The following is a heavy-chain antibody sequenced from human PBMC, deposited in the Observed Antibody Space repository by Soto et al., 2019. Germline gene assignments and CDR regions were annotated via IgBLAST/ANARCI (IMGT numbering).Heavy chain of an antibody. CDR2: ISAYNGNT. Sequence: QVQLVQSGAEVKQPGASVKVSCKASGFTFTSYGFSWVRQAPGPGLELMGWISAYNGNTYYAQKFQDRVTLTTDTTTSTVYMGLRSLISDDTARYYCARTPPPSGDCDSTSCQNWSDHWGQGTLVTVSS. CDR1: GFTFTSYG. D-gene: IGHD2-2*01. V-gene: IGHV1-18*01. J-gene: IGHJ5*02. CDR3: ARTPPPSGDCDSTSCQNWSDH.